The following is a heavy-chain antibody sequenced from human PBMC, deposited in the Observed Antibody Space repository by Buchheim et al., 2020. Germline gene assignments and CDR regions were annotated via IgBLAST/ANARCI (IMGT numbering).Heavy chain of an antibody. D-gene: IGHD6-13*01. Sequence: QVQLVESGGGVVQPGRSLRLSCAASGFTFSSYAMHWVRQAPGKGLEWVAVISYDGSNKYYADSVKGRFTISRDNSKHTLYLQMNSLRAEDTAVYYCARGLPLYSSSWRSGMDVWGQGTT. J-gene: IGHJ6*02. CDR1: GFTFSSYA. CDR3: ARGLPLYSSSWRSGMDV. V-gene: IGHV3-30*14. CDR2: ISYDGSNK.